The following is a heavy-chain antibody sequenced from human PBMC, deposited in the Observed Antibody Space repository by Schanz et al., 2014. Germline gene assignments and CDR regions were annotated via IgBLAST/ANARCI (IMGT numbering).Heavy chain of an antibody. D-gene: IGHD1-1*01. V-gene: IGHV3-30-3*01. Sequence: VQLVESGGGLVQPGGSLRLSCGGSGFTLSSYAMHWVRQAPGKGLEWVAVISYDGSNKYYADSVKGRFTISRDNSKNTLYLQMNSLRADDTAVYFCARAHGNNWYGKGLDYWGQGTQVTVSS. J-gene: IGHJ4*02. CDR3: ARAHGNNWYGKGLDY. CDR2: ISYDGSNK. CDR1: GFTLSSYA.